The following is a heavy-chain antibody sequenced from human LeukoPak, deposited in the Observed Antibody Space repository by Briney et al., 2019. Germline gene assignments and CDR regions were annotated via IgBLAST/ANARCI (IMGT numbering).Heavy chain of an antibody. Sequence: GGSLRLSCAASGFTFSSYGMHWVRQAPGKGLEWVAVMYYDGISKYYADSVKGRFTISRDNSNNTLYLQMNSLRAEDTAVYYCAKDLYGYEDYWGQGTLVTVSS. CDR3: AKDLYGYEDY. CDR2: MYYDGISK. J-gene: IGHJ4*02. D-gene: IGHD5-12*01. CDR1: GFTFSSYG. V-gene: IGHV3-30*02.